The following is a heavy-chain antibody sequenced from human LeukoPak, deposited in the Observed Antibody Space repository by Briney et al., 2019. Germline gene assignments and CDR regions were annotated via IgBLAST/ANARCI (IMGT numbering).Heavy chain of an antibody. V-gene: IGHV4-39*07. CDR1: GGSISSNSYY. CDR3: ARVSDSRAVGPFDY. CDR2: IYYTGST. D-gene: IGHD3-10*01. Sequence: PSETLSLTCTVPGGSISSNSYYWGWIRQSPGKGLEWIANIYYTGSTYYNPSLKSRITISVDTSKSQFSLELSSVTAADTAIYYCARVSDSRAVGPFDYWGQGTLVTVSS. J-gene: IGHJ4*02.